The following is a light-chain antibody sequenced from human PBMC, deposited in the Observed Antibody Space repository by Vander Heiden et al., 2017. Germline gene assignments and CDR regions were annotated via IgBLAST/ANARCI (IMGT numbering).Light chain of an antibody. CDR1: AWPRPS. V-gene: IGLV3-25*03. Sequence: SCELTQPPAGAVSPGPSARDTASGAAWPRPSAYWYQQTPGQAPVLVIYKDSERPSGIPERFSGSSSGTTGTLTISRVQAEDEADYYCQSTDSSGTPYEVFGGGTKLTVL. J-gene: IGLJ3*02. CDR3: QSTDSSGTPYEV. CDR2: KDS.